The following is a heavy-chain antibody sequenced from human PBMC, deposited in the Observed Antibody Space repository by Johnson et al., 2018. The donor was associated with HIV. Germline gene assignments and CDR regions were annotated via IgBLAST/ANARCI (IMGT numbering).Heavy chain of an antibody. D-gene: IGHD3-22*01. Sequence: MQLVESGGGLVKPGGSLRLSCAAYGFTFSSYAMSWVRQAPGKGPEWLSYISSSGITMLYADSVKGRLTISRDNSKNTLYLQMNSLRAEDTAVFYCARAIVVDDDAFDIWGQGTMVTVSS. CDR1: GFTFSSYA. V-gene: IGHV3-48*01. CDR2: ISSSGITM. CDR3: ARAIVVDDDAFDI. J-gene: IGHJ3*02.